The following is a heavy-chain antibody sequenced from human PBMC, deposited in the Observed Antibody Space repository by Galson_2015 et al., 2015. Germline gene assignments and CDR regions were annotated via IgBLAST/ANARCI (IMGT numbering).Heavy chain of an antibody. CDR1: GYSFTSYA. Sequence: SVKVSCKASGYSFTSYAVQWVRQAPGQRLEWMGWINADNGNTKYSQKFQGRVTISLDTSKNQFSLKLSSVTAADTAVYYCAREESFRGVWGQGTMVTVSS. V-gene: IGHV1-3*01. CDR3: AREESFRGV. J-gene: IGHJ3*01. CDR2: INADNGNT.